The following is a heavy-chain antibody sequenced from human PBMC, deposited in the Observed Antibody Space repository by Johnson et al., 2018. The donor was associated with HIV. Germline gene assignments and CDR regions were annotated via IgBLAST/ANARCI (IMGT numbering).Heavy chain of an antibody. CDR2: IGTAGDT. CDR3: ARDRPSGGPDAFDI. Sequence: MLLVESGGGLVQPGGSLRLSCAASGFTFSSYDMHWVRQATGKGLEWVSAIGTAGDTYYPGSVKGRFTISRDNSKNTLYLQMNSLRPEDTAVYYCARDRPSGGPDAFDIWGQGTMVTVSS. V-gene: IGHV3-13*01. J-gene: IGHJ3*02. CDR1: GFTFSSYD.